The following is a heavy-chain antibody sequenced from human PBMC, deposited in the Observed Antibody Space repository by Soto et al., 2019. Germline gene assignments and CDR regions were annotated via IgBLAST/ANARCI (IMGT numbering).Heavy chain of an antibody. J-gene: IGHJ4*02. CDR3: ATRPYYDSSGYGHWDY. CDR2: FDPEDGET. V-gene: IGHV1-24*01. D-gene: IGHD3-22*01. Sequence: ASVKVSCKVSGYTLTELSMHWVRQAPGKGLEWMGGFDPEDGETIYAQKFQGRVTMTEDTSTDTAYMELSSLRSEDTAVYYCATRPYYDSSGYGHWDYWGQGTLVTVSS. CDR1: GYTLTELS.